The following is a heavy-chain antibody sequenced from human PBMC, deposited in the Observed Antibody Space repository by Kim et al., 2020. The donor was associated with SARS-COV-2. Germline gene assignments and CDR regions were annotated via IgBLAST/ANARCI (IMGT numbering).Heavy chain of an antibody. D-gene: IGHD3-9*01. CDR1: GFTFSDYY. CDR3: ARPHYYDILTGYTHYYFDY. J-gene: IGHJ4*02. Sequence: GGSLRLSCAASGFTFSDYYMSWIRQAPGKGLEWVSYISSSGSTIYYADSVKGRFTISRDNAKNSLYLQINSLRAEDTAVYYCARPHYYDILTGYTHYYFDYWGQGPLVAVSS. CDR2: ISSSGSTI. V-gene: IGHV3-11*01.